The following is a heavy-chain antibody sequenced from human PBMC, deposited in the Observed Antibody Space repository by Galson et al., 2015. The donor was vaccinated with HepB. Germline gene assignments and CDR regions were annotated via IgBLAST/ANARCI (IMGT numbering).Heavy chain of an antibody. Sequence: SVKVSCKASGYTFTSYYMHWVRQAPGQGLEWMGIINPSGGSTSYAQKFQGRVTMTRDTSTSTVYMELSSLRSEDTAVYYCALIKVTATNYYYYGMDVWGQGTTVTVSS. V-gene: IGHV1-46*01. CDR1: GYTFTSYY. CDR2: INPSGGST. D-gene: IGHD2-21*02. CDR3: ALIKVTATNYYYYGMDV. J-gene: IGHJ6*02.